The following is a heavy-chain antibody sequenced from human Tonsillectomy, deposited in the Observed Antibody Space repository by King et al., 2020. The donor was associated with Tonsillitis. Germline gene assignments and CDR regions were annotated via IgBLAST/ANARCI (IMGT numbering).Heavy chain of an antibody. CDR1: GFTFSSCS. CDR2: IKYDSGTV. V-gene: IGHV3-48*02. D-gene: IGHD7-27*01. CDR3: ARDGVGASPGDVFDK. Sequence: VQLVESGGGLVQPGGSLRLSCAASGFTFSSCSMNWVRQAPGKGLEWISFIKYDSGTVYYADSVKGRFTISRDNAKNSLHLQMNSLRDEDTAVYYCARDGVGASPGDVFDKWGQGTMVTVSS. J-gene: IGHJ3*02.